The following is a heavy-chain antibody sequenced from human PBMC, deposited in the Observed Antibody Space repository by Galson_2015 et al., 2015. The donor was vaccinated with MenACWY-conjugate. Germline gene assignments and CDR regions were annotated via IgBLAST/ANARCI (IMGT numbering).Heavy chain of an antibody. Sequence: SLRLSCAASGFTFSNAWMNWVRQAPGKGLEWVGRIRSKNDGGTTEYAAPVTGRFAISRDDPRDTLYLEMNSLKIEDTAVYYYCRGSNSPDSSDSDNWGQGTLVTVSS. J-gene: IGHJ4*02. D-gene: IGHD1-14*01. CDR1: GFTFSNAW. CDR2: IRSKNDGGTT. CDR3: CRGSNSPDSSDSDN. V-gene: IGHV3-15*01.